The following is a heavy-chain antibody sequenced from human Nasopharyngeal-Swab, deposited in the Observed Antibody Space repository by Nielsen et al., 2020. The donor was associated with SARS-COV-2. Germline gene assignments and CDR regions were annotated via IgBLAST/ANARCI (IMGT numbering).Heavy chain of an antibody. V-gene: IGHV3-11*01. CDR1: GFTFSDYY. D-gene: IGHD3-22*01. J-gene: IGHJ4*02. CDR2: ISSSGSTI. Sequence: GESLKISCAASGFTFSDYYMSWIRQAPGRGLEWVSYISSSGSTIYYADSVKGRFTISRDNAKNSLYLQMNSLRAEDTAVYYCARSTPYYYDSSGYYYYFDYWGQGTLVTVSS. CDR3: ARSTPYYYDSSGYYYYFDY.